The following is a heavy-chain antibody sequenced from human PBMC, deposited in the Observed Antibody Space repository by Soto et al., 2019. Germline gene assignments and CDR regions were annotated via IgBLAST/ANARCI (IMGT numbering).Heavy chain of an antibody. J-gene: IGHJ5*02. CDR3: AGRTVTTPNWFDP. Sequence: LSLTCTVSGGSISSSSYYWGWIRQPPGKGLEWIGSIYYSGSTYYNPSLKSRVTISVDTSKNQFSLKLSSATAADTAVYYCAGRTVTTPNWFDPWGQGTLVTVSS. V-gene: IGHV4-39*01. CDR1: GGSISSSSYY. CDR2: IYYSGST. D-gene: IGHD4-4*01.